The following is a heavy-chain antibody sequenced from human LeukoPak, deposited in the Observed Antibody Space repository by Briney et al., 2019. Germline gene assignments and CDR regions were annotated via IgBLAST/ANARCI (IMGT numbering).Heavy chain of an antibody. V-gene: IGHV4-34*01. D-gene: IGHD2/OR15-2a*01. J-gene: IGHJ5*02. Sequence: SETLSPTCAVYGGSFSGYYWSWIRQPPGKGLEWIGEINHSGSINYNPSLKSRVTISVDTSKNQFSLKLSSVTAADTAVYYCARAFVSWFDPWGQGTLVTVSS. CDR1: GGSFSGYY. CDR3: ARAFVSWFDP. CDR2: INHSGSI.